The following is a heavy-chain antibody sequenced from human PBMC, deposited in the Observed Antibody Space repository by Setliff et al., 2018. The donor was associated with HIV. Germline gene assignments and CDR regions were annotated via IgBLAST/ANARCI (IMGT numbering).Heavy chain of an antibody. D-gene: IGHD2-21*02. J-gene: IGHJ4*01. V-gene: IGHV3-23*01. CDR1: GLTFSSYA. CDR2: INTNGGTT. Sequence: PGGSLRLSCAASGLTFSSYAMSWVRQAPGKGLEWVSTINTNGGTTYYRDPVKGRFTISRDNSKNTLYLQMNSLRAEDTALYYCAREPSYCGHDCCSLLDYWGQGTLVTVSS. CDR3: AREPSYCGHDCCSLLDY.